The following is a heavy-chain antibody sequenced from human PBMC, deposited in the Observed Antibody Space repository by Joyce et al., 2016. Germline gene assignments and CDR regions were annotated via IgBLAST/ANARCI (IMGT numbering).Heavy chain of an antibody. V-gene: IGHV6-1*01. D-gene: IGHD4-17*01. J-gene: IGHJ4*02. Sequence: VQLQQSGAGLVKPSQTLSLTCAISGDSVSSNNAAWNWIRPSPSRGIEWLRRTFYRSNGYTDYAVSVKSRATINPDTSNNQFSLQLISLTPADTAVYYCAREEKGTYGFDHWGQGTPVTVSS. CDR1: GDSVSSNNAA. CDR2: TFYRSNGYT. CDR3: AREEKGTYGFDH.